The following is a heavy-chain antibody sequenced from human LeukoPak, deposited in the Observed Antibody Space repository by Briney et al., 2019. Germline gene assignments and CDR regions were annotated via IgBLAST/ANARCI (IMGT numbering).Heavy chain of an antibody. CDR2: IYYSGST. J-gene: IGHJ4*02. V-gene: IGHV4-61*01. Sequence: SETLSLTCTVSGGSVSSGSYYWSWIRQPPGKGLEWIGYIYYSGSTNYNPSLKSRVTISVDTSKNQFSLKLSSVTAADTAVYYCARERWGIQLWSSRANPFFAYWGQGTLVTVSS. CDR1: GGSVSSGSYY. CDR3: ARERWGIQLWSSRANPFFAY. D-gene: IGHD5-18*01.